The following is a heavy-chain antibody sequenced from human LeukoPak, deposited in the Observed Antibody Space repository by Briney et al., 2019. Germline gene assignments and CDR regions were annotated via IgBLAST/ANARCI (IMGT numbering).Heavy chain of an antibody. V-gene: IGHV4-39*07. J-gene: IGHJ6*03. Sequence: PSETLSLTCTVSGGSIRSSSHYWGWIRQPPGKGLEWIGSIFYTGSTYFNASLKSRVTMSVDTSKSQFSLRLSSVTAADTALYYCARVPYFYYYYMDVWGKGTTVTVSS. D-gene: IGHD4/OR15-4a*01. CDR2: IFYTGST. CDR1: GGSIRSSSHY. CDR3: ARVPYFYYYYMDV.